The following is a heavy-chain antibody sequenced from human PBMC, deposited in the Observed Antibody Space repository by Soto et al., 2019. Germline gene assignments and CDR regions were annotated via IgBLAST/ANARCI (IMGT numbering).Heavy chain of an antibody. CDR3: AKDLEVFGY. CDR1: GFTFSNYA. J-gene: IGHJ4*02. CDR2: ISGRSSDT. Sequence: GSLRLSCAASGFTFSNYAMSWVRQAPGKGLEWVSAISGRSSDTYYADSVKGRFTISRDNSKNTLYLEISSLRAEDTAVYYCAKDLEVFGYWGQGTLVTVSS. V-gene: IGHV3-23*01. D-gene: IGHD3-3*01.